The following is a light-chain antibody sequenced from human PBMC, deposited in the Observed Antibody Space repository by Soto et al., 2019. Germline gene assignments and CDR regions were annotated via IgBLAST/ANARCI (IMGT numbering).Light chain of an antibody. CDR2: EVS. CDR3: SSYEGSNVVPVV. J-gene: IGLJ2*01. Sequence: QSALTQPPSASGAPGQSGTISCTGTSSDIGSYNRVSWYQQHPGKAPKLMIYEVSKRPSGVPDRFSGSKSGNTASLTVSGLQAEDEADYYCSSYEGSNVVPVVFGGGTKLTVL. CDR1: SSDIGSYNR. V-gene: IGLV2-8*01.